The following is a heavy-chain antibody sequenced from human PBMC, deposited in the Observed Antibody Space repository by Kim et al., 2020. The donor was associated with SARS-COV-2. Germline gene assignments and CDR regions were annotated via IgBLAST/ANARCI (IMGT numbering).Heavy chain of an antibody. CDR3: ARGDDEDYDSSGYLFDY. V-gene: IGHV3-74*01. Sequence: VKGRFTIARANAKNTLYLQMNSLRAEDTAVYYCARGDDEDYDSSGYLFDYWGQGTLVTVSS. D-gene: IGHD3-22*01. J-gene: IGHJ4*02.